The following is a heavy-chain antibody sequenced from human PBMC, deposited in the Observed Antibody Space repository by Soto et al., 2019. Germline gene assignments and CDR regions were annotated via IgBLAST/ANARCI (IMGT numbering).Heavy chain of an antibody. CDR3: ARDRRYDILTGYLGY. J-gene: IGHJ4*02. CDR2: INAGNGNT. V-gene: IGHV1-3*01. CDR1: GYTFTSYA. Sequence: ASVKVSCKASGYTFTSYAMHWVRQAPGQRPEWMGWINAGNGNTKYSQKFQGRVTITRDTSASTAYMELSSLRSEDTAVYYCARDRRYDILTGYLGYWGQGTLVTVSS. D-gene: IGHD3-9*01.